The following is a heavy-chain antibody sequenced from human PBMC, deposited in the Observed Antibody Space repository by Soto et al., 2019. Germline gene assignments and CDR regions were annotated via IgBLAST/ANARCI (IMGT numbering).Heavy chain of an antibody. D-gene: IGHD1-7*01. CDR1: GFTFSSYE. CDR2: ISSSGSTI. V-gene: IGHV3-48*03. Sequence: PGGSLRLSCAASGFTFSSYEMNWVRQAPGKGLEWVSYISSSGSTIYYADSVKGRFTISRDNAKNSLYLQMNSLRAEDTAVYYCARDLELELRPVYYYYGMDVWGQGTTVTVSS. CDR3: ARDLELELRPVYYYYGMDV. J-gene: IGHJ6*02.